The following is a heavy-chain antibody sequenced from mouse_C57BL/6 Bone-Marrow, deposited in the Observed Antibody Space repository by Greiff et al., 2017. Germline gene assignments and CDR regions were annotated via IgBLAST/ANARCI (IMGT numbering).Heavy chain of an antibody. CDR3: APLRRYLYYYAMDY. D-gene: IGHD1-2*01. Sequence: QVQLQQSGAELARPGASVKMSCKASGYTFTSYTMHWVKQRPGQGLEWIGYINPSSGYTKYNQKFKDKATLTADKSSSTAYMQLSSLTSEDSAVYYCAPLRRYLYYYAMDYWGQGTSVTVSS. CDR1: GYTFTSYT. CDR2: INPSSGYT. V-gene: IGHV1-4*01. J-gene: IGHJ4*01.